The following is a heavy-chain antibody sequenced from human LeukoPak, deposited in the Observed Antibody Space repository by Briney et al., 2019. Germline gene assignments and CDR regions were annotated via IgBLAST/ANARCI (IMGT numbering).Heavy chain of an antibody. J-gene: IGHJ4*02. CDR2: ISNKAYGGTT. Sequence: GGTLRLSCTASGFTFGDYAMSWVRQAPGKGLECGGIISNKAYGGTTEYAASVKGRFTISRGDSKTLAYLQMNSLKTEDTGVYYCTRVGHYYDSRGYYVVDFDYWGQGTLVTVSS. V-gene: IGHV3-49*04. CDR1: GFTFGDYA. D-gene: IGHD3-22*01. CDR3: TRVGHYYDSRGYYVVDFDY.